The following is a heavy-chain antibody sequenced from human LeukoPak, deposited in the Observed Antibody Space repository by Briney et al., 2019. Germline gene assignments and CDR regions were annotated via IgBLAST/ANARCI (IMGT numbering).Heavy chain of an antibody. V-gene: IGHV6-1*01. CDR2: TYYRSKWSN. CDR3: ARGLYDSSWYYLDY. D-gene: IGHD6-13*01. J-gene: IGHJ4*02. Sequence: SQTLSLTCAISGDSVSSNSAAWNWTRPSPSRGLEWLGRTYYRSKWSNNYAISVKSRITINPDTSKNQFSLQLNSVTPEDTAVYYCARGLYDSSWYYLDYWGQGTLVTVSS. CDR1: GDSVSSNSAA.